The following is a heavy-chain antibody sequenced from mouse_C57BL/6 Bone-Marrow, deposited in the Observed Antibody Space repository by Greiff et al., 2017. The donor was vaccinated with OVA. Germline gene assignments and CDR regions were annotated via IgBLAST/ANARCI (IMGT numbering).Heavy chain of an antibody. Sequence: QVQLQQSGAELVRPGSSVKLSCKASGYTFTSYWMDWVKQRPGQGLEWIGNIYPSDSETHYNQKFKDKATLTVDKSSSTAYMQLSSLTSEDSAVYYCARRGGVTTRYYFDYWGQGTTLTVSS. V-gene: IGHV1-61*01. CDR3: ARRGGVTTRYYFDY. CDR1: GYTFTSYW. J-gene: IGHJ2*01. CDR2: IYPSDSET. D-gene: IGHD2-2*01.